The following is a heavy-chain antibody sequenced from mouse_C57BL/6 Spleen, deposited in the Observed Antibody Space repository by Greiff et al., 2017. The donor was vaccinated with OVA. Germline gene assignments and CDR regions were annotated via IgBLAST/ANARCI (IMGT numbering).Heavy chain of an antibody. CDR3: ASYYSNYDYAMDY. CDR1: GFSLSTSGMG. CDR2: IYWDDDK. J-gene: IGHJ4*01. V-gene: IGHV8-12*01. Sequence: QVTLKECGPGLLQSSQTLSLTCSFSGFSLSTSGMGVSWIRQPSGKGLEWLAHIYWDDDKSYNPSLKSRLTISKDTSRNQVFLKITSVDTADTATYYCASYYSNYDYAMDYWGQGTSVTVSS. D-gene: IGHD2-5*01.